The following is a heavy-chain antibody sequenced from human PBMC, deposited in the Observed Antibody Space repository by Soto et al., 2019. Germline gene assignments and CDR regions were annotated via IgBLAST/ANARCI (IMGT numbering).Heavy chain of an antibody. V-gene: IGHV3-21*01. CDR2: ISSSGRYI. CDR1: DFNFASYT. J-gene: IGHJ3*01. D-gene: IGHD2-15*01. CDR3: ARDSCRGHSCYRTYAFGL. Sequence: PEGSLGLSCEDFDFNFASYTMNWVRQAPGKGLEWVSSISSSGRYIYYADSVKGRFTISRDDAKNSLYLQMNSLRAEDTAVYYCARDSCRGHSCYRTYAFGLSGQGTMVT.